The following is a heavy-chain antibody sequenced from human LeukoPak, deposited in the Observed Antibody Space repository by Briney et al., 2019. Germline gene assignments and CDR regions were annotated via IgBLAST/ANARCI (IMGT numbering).Heavy chain of an antibody. Sequence: SETLSLTXTVSGGSIRSSLYYWARIRQTPGKGLEWIGSTDYSGSTNYNPSLKSRATIFVDTSKNQFSLKLSSLTAADTAVYYCARLLWFGESPLFDYWGQGTLVTVSS. CDR2: TDYSGST. V-gene: IGHV4-39*01. D-gene: IGHD3-10*01. J-gene: IGHJ4*02. CDR1: GGSIRSSLYY. CDR3: ARLLWFGESPLFDY.